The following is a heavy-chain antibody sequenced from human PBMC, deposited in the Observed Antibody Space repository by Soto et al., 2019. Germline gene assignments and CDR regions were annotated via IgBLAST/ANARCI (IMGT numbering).Heavy chain of an antibody. Sequence: QVQLVQSGAEVKKPGASVKVSCKASGYTFTDYYIHWVRQAPGQGLEWMGWINPTSGGTSYAHNFQGRVTMTRDTSISAAYMELSRLSSEDTAVYYCSRASAVAGGSINSLPNDYWGQGTLVTVSS. CDR1: GYTFTDYY. J-gene: IGHJ4*02. CDR3: SRASAVAGGSINSLPNDY. D-gene: IGHD6-19*01. V-gene: IGHV1-2*02. CDR2: INPTSGGT.